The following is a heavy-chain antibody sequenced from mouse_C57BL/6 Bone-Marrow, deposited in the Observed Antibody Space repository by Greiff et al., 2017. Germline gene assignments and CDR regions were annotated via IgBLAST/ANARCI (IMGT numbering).Heavy chain of an antibody. Sequence: EVQLQQSGAELVKPGASVTLSCTASGFNFTAYYMHWVKQRTEQGLEWIGRIDPEDGETKYAPNFQGKATITADTSSNTAYLQLSSLTSEDTAVYYCAFDGSCTIFDYWGQGTTLTVSS. CDR1: GFNFTAYY. J-gene: IGHJ2*01. D-gene: IGHD1-1*01. CDR3: AFDGSCTIFDY. CDR2: IDPEDGET. V-gene: IGHV14-2*01.